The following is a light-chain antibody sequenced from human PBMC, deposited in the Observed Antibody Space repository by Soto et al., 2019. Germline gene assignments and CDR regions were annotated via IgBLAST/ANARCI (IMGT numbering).Light chain of an antibody. CDR1: RRDVGGYNY. CDR3: SSYTKSNPLPFV. J-gene: IGLJ1*01. CDR2: EVT. Sequence: QSVLTQPASVSGSPGQSITISCTGTRRDVGGYNYVSWYQQYPGKSPKLLIYEVTHRPSGVSNRFSGSKSGNTASLTISGLQAEDDADYYCSSYTKSNPLPFVFGTGTKVTVL. V-gene: IGLV2-14*01.